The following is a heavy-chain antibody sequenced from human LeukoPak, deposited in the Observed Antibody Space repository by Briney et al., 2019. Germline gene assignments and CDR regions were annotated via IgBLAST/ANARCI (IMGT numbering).Heavy chain of an antibody. V-gene: IGHV3-21*01. J-gene: IGHJ3*02. D-gene: IGHD6-6*01. CDR1: GFTFSNYR. CDR2: IGTSSSYI. Sequence: PGGSLRLSCAASGFTFSNYRMNWVRQAPGKGLEWVSSIGTSSSYIYYADSVKGRFSISRDNAKNSLYLQMNSLRAEDTAVYYCAREEARGAFDIWGQGTMVTVSS. CDR3: AREEARGAFDI.